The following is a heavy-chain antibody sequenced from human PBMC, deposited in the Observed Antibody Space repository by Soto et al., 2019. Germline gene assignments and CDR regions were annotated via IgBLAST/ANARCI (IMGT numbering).Heavy chain of an antibody. D-gene: IGHD3-9*01. Sequence: EVQLVESGGGLVQPGGSLRLSCAASGFTLSSYDIHWVRQATGEGLAWVSGIGSGGDTHYADSVKGRFIISREDGKNSLYLQMNNIRVWDTAVYYCTRKTPPTGMEVWGQGARVTVSS. J-gene: IGHJ6*02. CDR3: TRKTPPTGMEV. CDR1: GFTLSSYD. CDR2: IGSGGDT. V-gene: IGHV3-13*01.